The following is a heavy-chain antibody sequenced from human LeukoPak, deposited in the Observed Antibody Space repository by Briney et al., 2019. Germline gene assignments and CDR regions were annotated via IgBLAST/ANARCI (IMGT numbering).Heavy chain of an antibody. D-gene: IGHD3-3*01. CDR2: ISAYNGNT. CDR3: ARDVDFWSGYYDAFDI. V-gene: IGHV1-18*01. Sequence: ASVKVSCKASGYTFTSYGISWVRQAPGQGLEWMGWISAYNGNTNYAQKLQGRVTMTTDTSTSTAYMELRSLRSDDTAVYYCARDVDFWSGYYDAFDIWGQGTMVTVSS. CDR1: GYTFTSYG. J-gene: IGHJ3*02.